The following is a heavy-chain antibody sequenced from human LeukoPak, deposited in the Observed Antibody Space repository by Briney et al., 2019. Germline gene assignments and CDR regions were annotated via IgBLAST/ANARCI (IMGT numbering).Heavy chain of an antibody. V-gene: IGHV3-23*01. CDR3: AEDIVVVPEGQDY. CDR2: ISGSGDNT. D-gene: IGHD2-2*01. J-gene: IGHJ4*02. Sequence: PGGSLRLSCAASGFTFSSYWMTWVRQAPGKGLEWVSAISGSGDNTYYADSVKGRFTISRDNSKNRLYLQMNSLRAEDTAVYYCAEDIVVVPEGQDYWGQGTLVTVSS. CDR1: GFTFSSYW.